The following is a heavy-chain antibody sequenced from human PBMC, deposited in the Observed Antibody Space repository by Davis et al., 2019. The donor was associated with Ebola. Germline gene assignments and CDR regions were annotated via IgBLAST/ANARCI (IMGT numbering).Heavy chain of an antibody. Sequence: AASVKVSCKASGSTFTGYYIHWVRQAPGQGLEWMGWINPNSGDTKYSQKFQGWVTMTRDTPISTAYMELNRLTSDDTAVYYCARDRVCSGATCYAYFDFWGQGTLVTVSS. CDR1: GSTFTGYY. J-gene: IGHJ4*02. D-gene: IGHD2-15*01. V-gene: IGHV1-2*04. CDR2: INPNSGDT. CDR3: ARDRVCSGATCYAYFDF.